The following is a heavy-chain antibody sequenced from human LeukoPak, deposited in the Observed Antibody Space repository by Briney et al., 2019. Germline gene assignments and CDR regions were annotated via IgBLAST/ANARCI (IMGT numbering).Heavy chain of an antibody. J-gene: IGHJ4*02. CDR3: ANQVIAAAGTFDY. CDR1: GGSISSGGYY. Sequence: SQTLSLTCTVSGGSISSGGYYWSWIRQHPGKGLEWIGYIYYSGSTYYNPSLKSRVTISVDTSKNQFSLKLSSVTAADTAVYYCANQVIAAAGTFDYWGQGTLVTVSS. CDR2: IYYSGST. D-gene: IGHD6-13*01. V-gene: IGHV4-31*03.